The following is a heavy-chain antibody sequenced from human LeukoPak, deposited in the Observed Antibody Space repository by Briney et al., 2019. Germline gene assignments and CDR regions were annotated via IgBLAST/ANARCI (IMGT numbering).Heavy chain of an antibody. CDR2: ISSSSSYI. J-gene: IGHJ4*02. CDR1: GFTFSSYS. Sequence: PGGSLRLSCAASGFTFSSYSMNWVRQAPGKGLEWVSSISSSSSYIYYADSVKGRFTISRDNAKNSLYLQMNSLRAEDTAVYYCARVPGSGSYLRFSNVLRYFDYWGQGTLVTVSS. V-gene: IGHV3-21*01. D-gene: IGHD1-26*01. CDR3: ARVPGSGSYLRFSNVLRYFDY.